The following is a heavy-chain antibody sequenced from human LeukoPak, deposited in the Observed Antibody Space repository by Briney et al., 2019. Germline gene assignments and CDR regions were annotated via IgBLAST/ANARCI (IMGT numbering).Heavy chain of an antibody. CDR3: ARASSWSPDFDY. Sequence: GGSLRLSXAASGFTFSSYEMNWVRQAPGKGVEWVSYISSSGSTIYYADSVKGRFTISRDNAKNSLYLQMNSLRAEDTAVYYCARASSWSPDFDYWGQGTLVTVSS. CDR2: ISSSGSTI. D-gene: IGHD6-13*01. V-gene: IGHV3-48*03. J-gene: IGHJ4*02. CDR1: GFTFSSYE.